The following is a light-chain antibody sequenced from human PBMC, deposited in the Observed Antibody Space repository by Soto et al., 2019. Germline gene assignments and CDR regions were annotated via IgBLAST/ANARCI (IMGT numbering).Light chain of an antibody. CDR1: QSVSSSY. Sequence: EIVLTQSPGTLSLSPGERATLSCRASQSVSSSYLAWYQQKPGQAPRLLIYGASSRATGIPDRFSGSGSGTDFNLTISRLEPEDFAEYYCQKYGSSPLTFGGGTKVEIK. V-gene: IGKV3-20*01. CDR3: QKYGSSPLT. CDR2: GAS. J-gene: IGKJ4*01.